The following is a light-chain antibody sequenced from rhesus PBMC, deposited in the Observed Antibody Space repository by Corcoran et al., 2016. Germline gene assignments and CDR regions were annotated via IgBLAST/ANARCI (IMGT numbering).Light chain of an antibody. CDR1: QGISEY. CDR2: AAS. V-gene: IGKV1-36*02. Sequence: DIQMTQSPSSLSASVGDRVTITCRASQGISEYFSWYQQKPGKAPKRLINAASSLESGVPSRFSGSGAGTDFTLTISSLQPEDFAAYYCLQGYTAPYSFGQGAKVEIK. J-gene: IGKJ2*01. CDR3: LQGYTAPYS.